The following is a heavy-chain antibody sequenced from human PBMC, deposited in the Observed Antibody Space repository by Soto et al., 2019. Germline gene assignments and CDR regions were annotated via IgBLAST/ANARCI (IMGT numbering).Heavy chain of an antibody. CDR1: GFTFSSYA. V-gene: IGHV3-23*01. CDR3: AKDPIYGDYDLRFDY. CDR2: ISGSGGST. J-gene: IGHJ4*02. D-gene: IGHD4-17*01. Sequence: VGSLRLSCAASGFTFSSYAMSWVRQAPGKGLEWVSAISGSGGSTYYADSVKGRFTISRDNSKNTLYLQMNSLRAEDTAVYYCAKDPIYGDYDLRFDYWGQGTLVTVSS.